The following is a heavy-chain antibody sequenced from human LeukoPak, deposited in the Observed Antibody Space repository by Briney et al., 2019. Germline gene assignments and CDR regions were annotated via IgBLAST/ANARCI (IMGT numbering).Heavy chain of an antibody. CDR1: GFTVSSNY. CDR3: ARLYSSSSGLRASDY. V-gene: IGHV3-66*04. CDR2: IYGGGST. D-gene: IGHD6-6*01. Sequence: PGGSLRLSCAASGFTVSSNYMSWVRQAPGKGLEWVSVIYGGGSTYYADSVKGRFTISRDNAKNSLYLQMNSLRAEDTAVYYCARLYSSSSGLRASDYWGQGTLVTVSS. J-gene: IGHJ4*02.